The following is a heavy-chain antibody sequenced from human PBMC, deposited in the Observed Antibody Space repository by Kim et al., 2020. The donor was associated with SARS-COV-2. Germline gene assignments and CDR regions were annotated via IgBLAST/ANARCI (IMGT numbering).Heavy chain of an antibody. CDR1: GGSISSYY. CDR3: AGESQDILTVYPAYFDY. J-gene: IGHJ4*02. V-gene: IGHV4-59*13. CDR2: IYYSGST. D-gene: IGHD3-9*01. Sequence: SETLSLTCTVSGGSISSYYWSWIRQPPGKGLEWIGYIYYSGSTNYNPSLKNRVTISVDTSKNQFSLKLSSVTAADTAVYYCAGESQDILTVYPAYFDYWGQGTLVTVSS.